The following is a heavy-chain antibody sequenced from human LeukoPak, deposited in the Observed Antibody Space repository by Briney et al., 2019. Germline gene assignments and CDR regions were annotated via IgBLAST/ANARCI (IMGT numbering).Heavy chain of an antibody. V-gene: IGHV4-39*02. D-gene: IGHD3-16*01. J-gene: IGHJ4*02. Sequence: WVRQPPGKGLEWIGSIFYSGSTYYNPSLKSRVTISVDTSKNLFSLRLSSATAADTAVYYCARLVLSYGNAFDHWGQGTLVTVSS. CDR2: IFYSGST. CDR3: ARLVLSYGNAFDH.